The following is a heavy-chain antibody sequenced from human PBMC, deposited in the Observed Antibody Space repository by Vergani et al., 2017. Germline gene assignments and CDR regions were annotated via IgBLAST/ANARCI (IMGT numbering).Heavy chain of an antibody. Sequence: QVQLVQSGAEVKKPGASVRISCKASGYTFIHYYIHWVRQAPGQGLEWMGWINPNTGEINYAQNFRGRVTMTRDTSINTAYMELSRLRSDDTAIYYCARDVIYDTGGMDVWGQGTTVTVSS. V-gene: IGHV1-2*02. CDR1: GYTFIHYY. CDR2: INPNTGEI. D-gene: IGHD3-16*01. CDR3: ARDVIYDTGGMDV. J-gene: IGHJ6*02.